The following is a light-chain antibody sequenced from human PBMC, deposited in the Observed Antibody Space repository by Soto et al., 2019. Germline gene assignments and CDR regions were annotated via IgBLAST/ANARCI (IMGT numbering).Light chain of an antibody. CDR1: QSVSNY. CDR3: QHRSSWPLLT. V-gene: IGKV3-11*01. CDR2: DAS. Sequence: EIVLTQSPATLSLSPGERATLSCRASQSVSNYLAWFQQKPGQAPRLLIYDASNRATGIPARFSGSGSGTDFTLTISSLEPEDFAVYYGQHRSSWPLLTCGGGPKVEI. J-gene: IGKJ4*01.